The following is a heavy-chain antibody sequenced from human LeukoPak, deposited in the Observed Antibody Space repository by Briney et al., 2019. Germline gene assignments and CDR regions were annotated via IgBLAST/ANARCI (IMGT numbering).Heavy chain of an antibody. CDR1: GFTFSSYG. CDR2: IWYDGSNK. V-gene: IGHV3-33*06. J-gene: IGHJ6*03. CDR3: AKDLGELAAFGYMDV. D-gene: IGHD1-26*01. Sequence: GGSLRLSCAASGFTFSSYGMHWVRQAPGKGLEWVAVIWYDGSNKYYADSVKGRFTISRDNSKNTLYLQMNSLRAEDTAVYYCAKDLGELAAFGYMDVWGKGTTVTVSS.